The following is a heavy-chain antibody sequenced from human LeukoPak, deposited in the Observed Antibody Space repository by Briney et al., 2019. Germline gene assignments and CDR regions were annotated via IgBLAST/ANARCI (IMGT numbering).Heavy chain of an antibody. CDR3: ARELAAAGFDY. CDR2: ISYDGSNK. J-gene: IGHJ4*02. V-gene: IGHV3-30-3*01. Sequence: PGGSLRLSCAASGFTFSSYAMHWVRQAPGKGLEWVAVISYDGSNKYYADSVKGRFTISRDNSKNTLYLQMNSLRAEDTAVYYCARELAAAGFDYWGQGTLVTVSS. D-gene: IGHD6-13*01. CDR1: GFTFSSYA.